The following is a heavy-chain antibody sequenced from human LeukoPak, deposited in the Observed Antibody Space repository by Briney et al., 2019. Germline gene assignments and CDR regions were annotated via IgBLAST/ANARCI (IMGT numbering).Heavy chain of an antibody. CDR2: INPNSGGT. V-gene: IGHV1-2*02. CDR3: ARARAIIVGATSEYYYYYYMDV. D-gene: IGHD1-26*01. J-gene: IGHJ6*03. Sequence: ASVKVSCKASGYTFTGYYMHWVRQAPGQGLEWMGWINPNSGGTKYAQKFQGRVTMTRDTSISTAYMELSRLRSDDTAVYYCARARAIIVGATSEYYYYYYMDVWGKGTTVTISS. CDR1: GYTFTGYY.